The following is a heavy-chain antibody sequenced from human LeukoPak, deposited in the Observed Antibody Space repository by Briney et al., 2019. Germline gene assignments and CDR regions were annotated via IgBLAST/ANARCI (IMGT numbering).Heavy chain of an antibody. J-gene: IGHJ6*04. CDR1: GDSVSSNSAA. Sequence: SQTLSLTCAISGDSVSSNSAAWNWIRQSPSRGLEWLGRTYYRSKWYNDYAVSVKSRITINPDTSKNQFSLQLDSVTPEDTAVYYCAKDYEVYCSSTSCGISDVWGKGTTVTVSS. D-gene: IGHD2-2*01. V-gene: IGHV6-1*01. CDR3: AKDYEVYCSSTSCGISDV. CDR2: TYYRSKWYN.